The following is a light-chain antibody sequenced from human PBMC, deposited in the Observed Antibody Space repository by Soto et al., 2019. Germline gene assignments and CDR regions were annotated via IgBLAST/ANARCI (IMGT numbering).Light chain of an antibody. CDR1: SRDVGSYNL. CDR3: SSYTSKSSLI. V-gene: IGLV2-14*02. J-gene: IGLJ2*01. CDR2: EDT. Sequence: QSALAQPASVSGSPGQSITISCTGSSRDVGSYNLVSWYQQHPGTAPKLLIFEDTQRPSGVSSRFSGSKSGSTASLTISGLQAEDEADYYCSSYTSKSSLIFGGGTKVTVL.